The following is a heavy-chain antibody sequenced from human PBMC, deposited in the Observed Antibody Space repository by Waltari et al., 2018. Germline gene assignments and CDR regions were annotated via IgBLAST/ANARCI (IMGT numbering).Heavy chain of an antibody. D-gene: IGHD4-17*01. V-gene: IGHV3-30-3*01. J-gene: IGHJ4*02. CDR3: ARDLIRDDYGDYEVDY. CDR2: ISYDGSNK. CDR1: GFTFSRYA. Sequence: QVQLVESGGGGVQPGRALRLSCAASGFTFSRYAMHCVRQAPGKGLEWVVVISYDGSNKYYADSVKGRFTISRDNSKNTLYLQMNSLRAEDTAVYYCARDLIRDDYGDYEVDYWGQGTLVTVSS.